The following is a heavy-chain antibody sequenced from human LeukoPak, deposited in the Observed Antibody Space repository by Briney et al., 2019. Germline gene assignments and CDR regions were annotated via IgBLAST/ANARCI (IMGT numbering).Heavy chain of an antibody. J-gene: IGHJ6*02. CDR2: IYPGDSDT. CDR3: ARRELDNYGMDV. CDR1: GYIFTSYW. V-gene: IGHV5-51*01. Sequence: GGALKIPCRGSGYIFTSYWIGWVRQMPGEGLEGMVIIYPGDSDTRYSPSFQGQVTISADKSISTAYLQWSSLKASDTAMYYCARRELDNYGMDVWGQGTTVTVSS. D-gene: IGHD3/OR15-3a*01.